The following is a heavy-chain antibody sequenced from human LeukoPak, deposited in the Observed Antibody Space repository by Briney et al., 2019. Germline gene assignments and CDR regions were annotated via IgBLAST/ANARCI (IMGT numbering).Heavy chain of an antibody. V-gene: IGHV4-59*11. CDR2: IYYSGST. J-gene: IGHJ4*02. CDR3: ARTFKYCGGDCYSYHDY. CDR1: GGSISSHY. D-gene: IGHD2-21*02. Sequence: SETLSLTCTVSGGSISSHYWSWIRQPPGKGLEWIGYIYYSGSTNYNPSLKSRVTISVDTSKNQFSLKLSSVTAADTAVYCCARTFKYCGGDCYSYHDYWGQGTLVTVSS.